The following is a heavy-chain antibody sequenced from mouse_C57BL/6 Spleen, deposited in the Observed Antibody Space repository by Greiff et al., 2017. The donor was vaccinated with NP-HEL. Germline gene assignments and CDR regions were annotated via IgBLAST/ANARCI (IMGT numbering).Heavy chain of an antibody. CDR1: GYAFSSSW. J-gene: IGHJ4*01. CDR3: ARGVSQGLYAMDY. D-gene: IGHD3-2*02. Sequence: VQLQQSGPELVKPGASVKISCKASGYAFSSSWMNWVKQRPGKGLEWIGRIYPGDGDTNYNGKFKGKATLTADKSSSTAYMQLSSLTSEDSAVYFCARGVSQGLYAMDYWGQGTSVTVSS. CDR2: IYPGDGDT. V-gene: IGHV1-82*01.